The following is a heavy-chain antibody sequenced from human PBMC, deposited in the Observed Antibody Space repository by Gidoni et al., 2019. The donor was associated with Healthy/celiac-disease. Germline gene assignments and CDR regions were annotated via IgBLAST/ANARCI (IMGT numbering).Heavy chain of an antibody. CDR1: GYTFTRYG. CDR3: ARVDTYSSSWYIPDY. Sequence: QVQLVQSGAAVKKPGASVKVSCKASGYTFTRYGISWVRQAPGQGLEWMGWISAYNGNTNYAQKLQGRVTMTTDTSTSTAYMELRSLRSDDTAVYYCARVDTYSSSWYIPDYWGQGTLVTVSS. V-gene: IGHV1-18*01. D-gene: IGHD6-13*01. CDR2: ISAYNGNT. J-gene: IGHJ4*02.